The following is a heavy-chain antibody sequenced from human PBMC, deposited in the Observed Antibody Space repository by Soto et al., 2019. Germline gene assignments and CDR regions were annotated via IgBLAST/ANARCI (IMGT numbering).Heavy chain of an antibody. V-gene: IGHV3-23*01. CDR1: GFIFSTYT. D-gene: IGHD2-15*01. CDR2: ISGSGGST. CDR3: AKVAWGARGCNSSPGFYFDY. J-gene: IGHJ4*02. Sequence: EVQLLDSGGGLVQPGGSLRLSCAASGFIFSTYTMTWLRPAPGKGLEWVSGISGSGGSTYYADSVKGRFAISRDNSKNTLALQMNSLRAEDTAVYFCAKVAWGARGCNSSPGFYFDYWGQGALVTVSS.